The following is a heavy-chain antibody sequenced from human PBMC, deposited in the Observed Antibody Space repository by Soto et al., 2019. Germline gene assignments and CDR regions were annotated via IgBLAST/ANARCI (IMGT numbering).Heavy chain of an antibody. D-gene: IGHD4-17*01. Sequence: QVQLVESGGGVVQPGRSLRLSCAASGFTFSSYGMHWVRQAPGKGLEWVAVISYDGSNKYYADSVKGRFTISRDNSKNTLYLQMNSLRAEDTAVYYCAKAPYDYGDYVYWGQGTLVTVSS. CDR3: AKAPYDYGDYVY. CDR1: GFTFSSYG. V-gene: IGHV3-30*18. CDR2: ISYDGSNK. J-gene: IGHJ4*02.